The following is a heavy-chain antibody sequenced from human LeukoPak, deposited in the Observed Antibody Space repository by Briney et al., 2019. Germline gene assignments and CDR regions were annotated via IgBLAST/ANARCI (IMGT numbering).Heavy chain of an antibody. CDR1: GGSINSYY. CDR3: ARDAAYSSGNNWFDP. CDR2: VYYSGGT. V-gene: IGHV4-59*12. Sequence: PSETLSLTCTASGGSINSYYWSWIRQPPGKGLEWIGQVYYSGGTNYNPSLKSRVTISVDTSKNQFSLKLSSVTAADTAVYYCARDAAYSSGNNWFDPWGQGTLVTVSS. D-gene: IGHD6-19*01. J-gene: IGHJ5*02.